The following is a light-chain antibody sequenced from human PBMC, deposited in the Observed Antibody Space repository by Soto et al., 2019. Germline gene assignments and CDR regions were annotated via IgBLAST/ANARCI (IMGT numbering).Light chain of an antibody. CDR2: KSS. CDR1: QYVTNW. Sequence: DIQLTQSPSTLSASVGDRVTITCRASQYVTNWLAWYQHKPGTAPKLLISKSSSLESGVPSRFSGSGSGTEFTLTIGSLQPDDYATYYGQQYNFYPWTFGQGTKVEIK. J-gene: IGKJ1*01. CDR3: QQYNFYPWT. V-gene: IGKV1-5*03.